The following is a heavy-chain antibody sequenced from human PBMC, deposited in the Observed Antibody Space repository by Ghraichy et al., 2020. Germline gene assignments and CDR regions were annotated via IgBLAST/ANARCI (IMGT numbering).Heavy chain of an antibody. CDR2: ISSSSSYI. Sequence: LTLTCAASGFTFSSYSMNWVRQAPGKGLEWVSSISSSSSYINYADSVEGRFSISRDNAKNSLYLQMNSLRAEDTAVYYCARVQTDGQYNWFDPWGQGTLVTVSS. J-gene: IGHJ5*02. D-gene: IGHD5-24*01. CDR3: ARVQTDGQYNWFDP. CDR1: GFTFSSYS. V-gene: IGHV3-21*01.